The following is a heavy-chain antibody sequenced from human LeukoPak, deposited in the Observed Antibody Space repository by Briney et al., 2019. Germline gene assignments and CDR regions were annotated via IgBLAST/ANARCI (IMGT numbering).Heavy chain of an antibody. CDR3: ARDRIIAAAGTEYFQH. Sequence: GRSLRLSCAASGFTFSSYAMHWVRQAPGKGLEWVAVISYDGSNKYYADSVKGRFTISRDNSKNTLYLQMNSLRAEDTAVYYCARDRIIAAAGTEYFQHWGQGTLVTVSS. J-gene: IGHJ1*01. CDR1: GFTFSSYA. CDR2: ISYDGSNK. V-gene: IGHV3-30*04. D-gene: IGHD6-13*01.